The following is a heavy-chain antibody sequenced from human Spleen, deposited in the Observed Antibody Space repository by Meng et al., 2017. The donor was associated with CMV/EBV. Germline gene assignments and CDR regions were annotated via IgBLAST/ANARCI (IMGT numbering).Heavy chain of an antibody. CDR1: GFTFSSYG. V-gene: IGHV3-30*02. J-gene: IGHJ4*02. CDR3: AKDTHGLNTIVMGDY. CDR2: IRHDGSNK. D-gene: IGHD2/OR15-2a*01. Sequence: LSLTCAASGFTFSSYGMHWVRQAPGKGLEWVAFIRHDGSNKYYGDSVQGRFTISRDNSKNTLYLQMDSLRPDDTAVYYCAKDTHGLNTIVMGDYWGQGTLVTVS.